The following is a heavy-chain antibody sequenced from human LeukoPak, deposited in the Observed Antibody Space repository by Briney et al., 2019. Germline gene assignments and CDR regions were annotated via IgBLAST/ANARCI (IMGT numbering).Heavy chain of an antibody. CDR1: GFTFSSYS. CDR2: ISYDGSNK. CDR3: AKPDYGDYGLYFDY. V-gene: IGHV3-30*18. J-gene: IGHJ4*02. D-gene: IGHD4-17*01. Sequence: GGSLRLSCAASGFTFSSYSMNWVRQAPGKGLEWVAVISYDGSNKYYADSVKGRFTISRDNSKNTLYLQMNSLRAEDMAVYYCAKPDYGDYGLYFDYWGQGTLVTVSS.